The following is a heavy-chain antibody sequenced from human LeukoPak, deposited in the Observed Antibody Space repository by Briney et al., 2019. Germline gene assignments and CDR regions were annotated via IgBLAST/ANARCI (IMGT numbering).Heavy chain of an antibody. V-gene: IGHV1-18*01. J-gene: IGHJ4*02. D-gene: IGHD3-3*01. CDR1: GYTFTIYG. CDR3: ARDRAPLGTIFGVVPDY. CDR2: ISAYNGNT. Sequence: ASVKVSCKASGYTFTIYGISWVRQAPGQGLEWMGWISAYNGNTNYAQKLQGRVTMTTDTSTSTAYMELRSLRSDDTAVYYCARDRAPLGTIFGVVPDYWGQGTLVTVSS.